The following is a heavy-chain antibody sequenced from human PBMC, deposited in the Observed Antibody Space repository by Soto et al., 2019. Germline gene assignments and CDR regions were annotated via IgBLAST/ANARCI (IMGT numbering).Heavy chain of an antibody. CDR3: AREWTYSGSYDAFDI. CDR1: GYTFTGYY. CDR2: INPNSGGT. Sequence: ASVKVSCKASGYTFTGYYMHWVRQAPGQGLEWMGWINPNSGGTNYAQKFQGWVTMTRDTSISTAYMDLSRLRSDDTAVYYCAREWTYSGSYDAFDIWGQGTMVTVSS. D-gene: IGHD1-26*01. V-gene: IGHV1-2*04. J-gene: IGHJ3*02.